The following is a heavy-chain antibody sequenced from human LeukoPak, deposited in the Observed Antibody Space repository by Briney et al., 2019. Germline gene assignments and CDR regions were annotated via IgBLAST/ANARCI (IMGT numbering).Heavy chain of an antibody. J-gene: IGHJ4*02. CDR3: ARGTIAVAGYFDY. D-gene: IGHD6-19*01. V-gene: IGHV1-69*06. CDR1: GGTFSSYA. Sequence: SVKVSCKASGGTFSSYAISWVRQAPGQGLGWMGGTIPIFGTANYAQKFQGRVTITADKSTSAAYMELSSLRSEDTAVYYCARGTIAVAGYFDYWGQGTLVTVSS. CDR2: TIPIFGTA.